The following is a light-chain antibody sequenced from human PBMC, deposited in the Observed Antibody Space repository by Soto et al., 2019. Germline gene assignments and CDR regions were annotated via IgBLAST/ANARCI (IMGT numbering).Light chain of an antibody. Sequence: DIQMTQSPSTLSASVGDRVTITCRASQTISSWLAWYQKKPGKAPKLLIYEASSLKSGVPSRFSGSGSGTEFNLTISRLQTDDFATYYCQQYNSYSWTFGQGTKVDIK. CDR3: QQYNSYSWT. CDR2: EAS. CDR1: QTISSW. V-gene: IGKV1-5*01. J-gene: IGKJ1*01.